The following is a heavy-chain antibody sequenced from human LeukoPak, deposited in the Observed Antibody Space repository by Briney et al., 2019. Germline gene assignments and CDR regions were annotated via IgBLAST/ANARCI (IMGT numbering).Heavy chain of an antibody. V-gene: IGHV4-39*07. CDR3: ARDLYSSRTNDAFVI. J-gene: IGHJ3*02. Sequence: SETLSLTCTVSGGSISSSSYYWGWIRQPPGKGLEWIGSIYYSGSSYYNPSLKSRLTISVDTSKNQFSLKLSSVTAADTAEYYCARDLYSSRTNDAFVIWGQGTMVTVSS. CDR1: GGSISSSSYY. D-gene: IGHD6-13*01. CDR2: IYYSGSS.